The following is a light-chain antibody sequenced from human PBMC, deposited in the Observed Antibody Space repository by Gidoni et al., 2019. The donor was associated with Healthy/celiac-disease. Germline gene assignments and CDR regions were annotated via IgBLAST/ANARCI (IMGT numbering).Light chain of an antibody. Sequence: DIQMTQSPSSLSASVGDRVTITCRASQGISNSLAWYQQKPGKAPKLLLYAASRLESGVPSRFSGSGSGTDYTLTISSLQPEDFATYYCQQYYSTPAFGSGTKVDSK. CDR1: QGISNS. V-gene: IGKV1-NL1*01. J-gene: IGKJ3*01. CDR2: AAS. CDR3: QQYYSTPA.